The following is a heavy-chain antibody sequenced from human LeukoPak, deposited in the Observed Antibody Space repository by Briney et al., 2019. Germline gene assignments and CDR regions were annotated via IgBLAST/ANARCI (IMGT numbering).Heavy chain of an antibody. V-gene: IGHV3-7*05. J-gene: IGHJ3*02. D-gene: IGHD1-26*01. CDR1: GFTFSGYW. CDR3: AREVGAADAFDI. Sequence: GGSLRLSCAASGFTFSGYWMNWVRQAPGKGLEWVANINHDASEKYYVDSVKGRFTISRDNAKNSLYLQMSSLRAEDTAVYYCAREVGAADAFDIWGQGTMVTVSS. CDR2: INHDASEK.